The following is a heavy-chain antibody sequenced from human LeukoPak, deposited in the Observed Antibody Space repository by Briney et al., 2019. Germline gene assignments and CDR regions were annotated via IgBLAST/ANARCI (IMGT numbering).Heavy chain of an antibody. V-gene: IGHV3-30*04. D-gene: IGHD4-17*01. CDR2: ISYDGSNK. CDR1: GFTFSSYA. J-gene: IGHJ4*02. Sequence: PGGSLRLSCAASGFTFSSYAMHWVRQAPGKGLEWVAVISYDGSNKYYADSVKGRFTISRDNSKNTLYLQMNSLRAEDTAVYYCAKDYSSGTVTIGGSWGQGTLVTVSS. CDR3: AKDYSSGTVTIGGS.